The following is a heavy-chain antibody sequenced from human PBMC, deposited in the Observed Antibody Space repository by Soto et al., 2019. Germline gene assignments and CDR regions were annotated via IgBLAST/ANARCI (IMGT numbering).Heavy chain of an antibody. J-gene: IGHJ6*02. CDR3: ARDPSSGWYYYGMDV. CDR1: RFTFRRYG. V-gene: IGHV3-33*01. D-gene: IGHD6-19*01. Sequence: RRSMRLSCAPSRFTFRRYGMHWVRQAPGKGLEWVAVIWYDGSNKYYADSVKGRFTISRDNSKNTLYLQMNSLRAEDTAVYYCARDPSSGWYYYGMDVWGQGTTVTVSS. CDR2: IWYDGSNK.